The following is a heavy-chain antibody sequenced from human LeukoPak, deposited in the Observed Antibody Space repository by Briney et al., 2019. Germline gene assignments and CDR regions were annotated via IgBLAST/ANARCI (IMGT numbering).Heavy chain of an antibody. V-gene: IGHV1-2*02. J-gene: IGHJ3*02. CDR1: GYTSTGYY. CDR2: INPNSGGT. D-gene: IGHD1-7*01. Sequence: GASVKVSCKASGYTSTGYYMHWVRQAPGQGLEWMGWINPNSGGTNYAQKFQGRVTMTRDTSISTAYMELSRLRSDDTAVYYCARDWRGKRLYNWNYGDAFDIWGQGTMVTVSS. CDR3: ARDWRGKRLYNWNYGDAFDI.